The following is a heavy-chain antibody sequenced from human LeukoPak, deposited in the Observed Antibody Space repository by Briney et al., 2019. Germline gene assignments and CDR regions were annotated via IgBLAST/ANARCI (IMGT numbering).Heavy chain of an antibody. V-gene: IGHV1-8*01. CDR1: GYTLTSYD. CDR2: MNPNSGNT. CDR3: ARLWPLYNWNDVDY. D-gene: IGHD1-20*01. J-gene: IGHJ4*02. Sequence: ASVKVSCKASGYTLTSYDINWVRQATGQGLEWMGWMNPNSGNTGYAQKFQGRVTMTRNTSISTAYMELSSLRSEDTAEYYCARLWPLYNWNDVDYWGQGTLVTVSS.